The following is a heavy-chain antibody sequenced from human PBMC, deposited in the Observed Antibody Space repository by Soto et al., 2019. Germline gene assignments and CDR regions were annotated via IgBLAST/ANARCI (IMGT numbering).Heavy chain of an antibody. V-gene: IGHV3-66*01. CDR2: IYSGGST. D-gene: IGHD4-17*01. Sequence: EVQLVESGGGLVQPGGSLRLSCAASGFTVSSNYMSWVRQAPGKGLEWVSVIYSGGSTYYADSVKGRFTISRDNSKNTLYLQMNSLRAEDTAVYYCARDSRPFDHGDYVDDAFDIWGQGTMVTVSS. CDR1: GFTVSSNY. CDR3: ARDSRPFDHGDYVDDAFDI. J-gene: IGHJ3*02.